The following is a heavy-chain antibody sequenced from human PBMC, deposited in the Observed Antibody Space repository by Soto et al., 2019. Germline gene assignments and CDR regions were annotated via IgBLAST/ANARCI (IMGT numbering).Heavy chain of an antibody. CDR3: ARGYCSSTSCYDRESFPH. V-gene: IGHV1-69*02. CDR1: GGTFSSYT. D-gene: IGHD2-2*01. J-gene: IGHJ1*01. CDR2: IIPILGIA. Sequence: GASVKVSWKASGGTFSSYTISWVRQAPGQGLEWMGRIIPILGIANYAQKFQGRVTITADKSTSTAYMELSSLRSEDTAVYYCARGYCSSTSCYDRESFPHWGQGTLVTVSS.